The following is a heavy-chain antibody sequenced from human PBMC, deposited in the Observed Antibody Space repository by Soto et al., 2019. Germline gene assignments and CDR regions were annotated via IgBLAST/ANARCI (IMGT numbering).Heavy chain of an antibody. D-gene: IGHD5-18*01. CDR1: GFTFSGYW. CDR2: IKQDGSEK. Sequence: GGSLRLSCAASGFTFSGYWMSWVRQAPGKGLEWVANIKQDGSEKYYVDSVKGRFTISRDNAKNSLYLQMNSLRAEDTAVYYCAREGNSYARYYYGMDVWGQGTTVTVSS. CDR3: AREGNSYARYYYGMDV. V-gene: IGHV3-7*01. J-gene: IGHJ6*02.